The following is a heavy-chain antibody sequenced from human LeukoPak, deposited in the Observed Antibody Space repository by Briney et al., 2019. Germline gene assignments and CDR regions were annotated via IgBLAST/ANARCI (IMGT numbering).Heavy chain of an antibody. CDR2: IYHSGST. CDR1: GGSISSSNW. D-gene: IGHD3-22*01. V-gene: IGHV4-4*02. Sequence: SETLSLTCAVSGGSISSSNWVSWVRQPPGKGLEWIGEIYHSGSTNYNPSLKSRVTISVDKSKNQFSLKLSSVTAADTAVYYCARDRYYYDSSSYYSAFETWGQGTMVTVSS. CDR3: ARDRYYYDSSSYYSAFET. J-gene: IGHJ3*02.